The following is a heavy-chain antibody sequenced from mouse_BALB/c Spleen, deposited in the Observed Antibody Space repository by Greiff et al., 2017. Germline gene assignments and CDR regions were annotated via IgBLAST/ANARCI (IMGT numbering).Heavy chain of an antibody. CDR2: ISSGGST. Sequence: EGKLVESGGGLVKPGGSLKLSCAASGFTFSSYAMSWVRQTPEKRLEWVASISSGGSTYYPDSVKGRFTISRDNARNILYLQMSSLRSEDTAMYYCAKGVRRPYAMDYWGQGTSVTVSS. J-gene: IGHJ4*01. CDR3: AKGVRRPYAMDY. D-gene: IGHD2-14*01. V-gene: IGHV5-6-5*01. CDR1: GFTFSSYA.